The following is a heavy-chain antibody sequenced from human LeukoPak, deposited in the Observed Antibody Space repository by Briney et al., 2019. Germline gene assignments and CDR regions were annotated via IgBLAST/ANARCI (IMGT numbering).Heavy chain of an antibody. Sequence: ASVKVSCEASVYTFTSYYVHWVRQAPGQGLEWMGIINPTSGDTDNAQNFQGRVTMTRDMYQSTVYMELSSLRSEDTAVYYCARYGFSSVWQGGWHAFDIWGLGTMVTVSS. CDR1: VYTFTSYY. CDR3: ARYGFSSVWQGGWHAFDI. D-gene: IGHD6-25*01. CDR2: INPTSGDT. V-gene: IGHV1-46*01. J-gene: IGHJ3*02.